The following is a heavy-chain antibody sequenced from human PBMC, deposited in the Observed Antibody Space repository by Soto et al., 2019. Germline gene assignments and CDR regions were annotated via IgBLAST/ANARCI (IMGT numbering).Heavy chain of an antibody. CDR2: INPNSGGT. D-gene: IGHD3-16*02. Sequence: ASVKVSCKASGYTFTGYYMHWVRQAPGQGLEWMGWINPNSGGTNYAQKFQGWVTMTRDTSISTAYMELSRLRSDDTAVYYCAREGSHPVWGSYRPTLDAFDIWGQGTMVTVSS. CDR1: GYTFTGYY. V-gene: IGHV1-2*04. CDR3: AREGSHPVWGSYRPTLDAFDI. J-gene: IGHJ3*02.